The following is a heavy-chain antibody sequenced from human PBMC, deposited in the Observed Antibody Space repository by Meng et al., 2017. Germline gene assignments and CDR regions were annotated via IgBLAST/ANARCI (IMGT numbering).Heavy chain of an antibody. CDR1: GFTFSSYA. CDR3: ARDFTTLAYGYHGMDV. D-gene: IGHD4-17*01. V-gene: IGHV3-30*04. J-gene: IGHJ6*02. CDR2: ISYDGGRE. Sequence: GESLKISCAASGFTFSSYAMHWVRQAPGKGLEWVALISYDGGREYYADSVKGRFTISRDNSNNTLSVQINSLRAEDTAVYFCARDFTTLAYGYHGMDVWGQGTTVTVSS.